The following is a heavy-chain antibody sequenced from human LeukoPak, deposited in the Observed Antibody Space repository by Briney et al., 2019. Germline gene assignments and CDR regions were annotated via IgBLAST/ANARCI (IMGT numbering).Heavy chain of an antibody. CDR2: ISGSGGST. CDR3: ATYYDFWSGFRRDY. CDR1: GFTFSSYA. V-gene: IGHV3-23*01. D-gene: IGHD3-3*01. J-gene: IGHJ4*02. Sequence: GGSLRLSCAASGFTFSSYAMSWVRQAPGKGLEWVSAISGSGGSTYYADSVKGRFTISRDNSKNTLYLQMNSLRAEDTAVYYCATYYDFWSGFRRDYWGQGTLVTVSS.